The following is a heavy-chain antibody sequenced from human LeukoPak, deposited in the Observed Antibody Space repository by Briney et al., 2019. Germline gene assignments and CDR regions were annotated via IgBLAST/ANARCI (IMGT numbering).Heavy chain of an antibody. J-gene: IGHJ4*02. CDR2: IYYSGST. CDR1: GGSISSSSYY. V-gene: IGHV4-39*01. CDR3: ATTGTLRY. Sequence: PSETQSLTCTVSGGSISSSSYYWGWIRQPPGKGLEWIGSIYYSGSTYYNPSLKSRVTISVDTSKNQFSLKLSSVTAADTAVYYCATTGTLRYWGQGTLVTVSS. D-gene: IGHD1-1*01.